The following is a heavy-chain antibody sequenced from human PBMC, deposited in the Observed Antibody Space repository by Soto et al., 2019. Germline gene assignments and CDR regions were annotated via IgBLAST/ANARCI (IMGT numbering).Heavy chain of an antibody. CDR3: ARDRRFRQGYAILTGHVWVGWFDP. D-gene: IGHD3-9*01. CDR2: ISAYNGNT. CDR1: GYTFTSYG. Sequence: QVQLVQSGAEVKKPGASVKVSCKASGYTFTSYGISWVRQAPGQGLEWMGWISAYNGNTNYAQKLQGRVTMTTDTSTSTAXXEXRXXRSDDTAVYYCARDRRFRQGYAILTGHVWVGWFDPWGQGTLVTVSS. J-gene: IGHJ5*02. V-gene: IGHV1-18*01.